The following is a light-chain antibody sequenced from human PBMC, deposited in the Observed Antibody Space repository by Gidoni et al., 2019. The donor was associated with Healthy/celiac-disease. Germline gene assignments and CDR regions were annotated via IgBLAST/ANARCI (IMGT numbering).Light chain of an antibody. Sequence: QSALTQPASVSGSPGQSITISCTGTSSDVGGYNYVSGYQQHPGKAPKLMIYDVSNRPSGVSNRFSGSKSGNTASLTISWLQAEDEADYYCSSYTSSSTLYVFGTGTKVTVL. V-gene: IGLV2-14*03. CDR1: SSDVGGYNY. J-gene: IGLJ1*01. CDR2: DVS. CDR3: SSYTSSSTLYV.